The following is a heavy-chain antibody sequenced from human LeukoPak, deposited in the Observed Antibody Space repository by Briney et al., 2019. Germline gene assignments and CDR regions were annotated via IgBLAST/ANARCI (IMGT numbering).Heavy chain of an antibody. CDR1: GYRFTTYW. Sequence: GESLKISCKVSGYRFTTYWVGWVRQMPGKGPEWMGVIYPGDSDTRYSPSFQGQVTISADKSISTAYLQWSSLKASDSAMYYCATNTMFRGIHAFDIWGQGTTVTVSS. D-gene: IGHD3-10*01. J-gene: IGHJ3*02. CDR2: IYPGDSDT. CDR3: ATNTMFRGIHAFDI. V-gene: IGHV5-51*01.